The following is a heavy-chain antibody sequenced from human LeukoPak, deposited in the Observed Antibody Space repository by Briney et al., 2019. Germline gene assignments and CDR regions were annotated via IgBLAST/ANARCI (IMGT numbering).Heavy chain of an antibody. Sequence: GGPLRLPGEASGLPFIGSVLPWVRQASGKGLRGVGRIRSKANSYATAYAASVKGRFTIARDDSKNTAYLQMNSLKTEDTAVYYCTRLTMVRGVIIDYWGQGTLVTVSS. V-gene: IGHV3-73*01. CDR2: IRSKANSYAT. CDR3: TRLTMVRGVIIDY. J-gene: IGHJ4*02. CDR1: GLPFIGSV. D-gene: IGHD3-10*01.